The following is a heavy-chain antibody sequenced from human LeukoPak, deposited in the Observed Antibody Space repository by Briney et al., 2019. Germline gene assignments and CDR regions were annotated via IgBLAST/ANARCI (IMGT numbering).Heavy chain of an antibody. J-gene: IGHJ5*02. CDR3: ATHSGIAAAGSPWFDP. CDR1: GGSISSSSHY. CDR2: IYYSGST. D-gene: IGHD6-13*01. V-gene: IGHV4-39*01. Sequence: SETLSLTCTVSGGSISSSSHYWGWIRQPPGKGLEWIGSIYYSGSTYYNPSLKSRVTISVDTSKNQFSLKLSSVTAADTAVYYCATHSGIAAAGSPWFDPWGQGTLVTVSS.